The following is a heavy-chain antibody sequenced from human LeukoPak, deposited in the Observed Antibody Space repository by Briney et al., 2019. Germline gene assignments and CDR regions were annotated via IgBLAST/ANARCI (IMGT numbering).Heavy chain of an antibody. CDR2: ISWDGGST. D-gene: IGHD1-26*01. CDR3: AKDEGATPEH. V-gene: IGHV3-43D*03. J-gene: IGHJ1*01. Sequence: PGGSLRLSCAASGFTLDDYAMHWVRQAPGKGLEWVSLISWDGGSTYYADSVKGRFTISRDNSKNSLYLQMNSLRAEDTALYYCAKDEGATPEHWGQGTLVTVSS. CDR1: GFTLDDYA.